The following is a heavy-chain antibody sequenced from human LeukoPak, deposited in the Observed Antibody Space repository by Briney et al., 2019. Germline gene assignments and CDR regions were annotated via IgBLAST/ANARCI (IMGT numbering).Heavy chain of an antibody. Sequence: GGSLRLSCSASGFSFSSYEMNWVRQAPGKGLEWVSHISSSGSLIYYSDSVKGRFTISRNNAKNSLYLQMNSLRAEDTAVYYCTRDRPSSGWNDYWGQRTLVTVSS. CDR2: ISSSGSLI. CDR3: TRDRPSSGWNDY. D-gene: IGHD6-19*01. J-gene: IGHJ4*02. CDR1: GFSFSSYE. V-gene: IGHV3-48*03.